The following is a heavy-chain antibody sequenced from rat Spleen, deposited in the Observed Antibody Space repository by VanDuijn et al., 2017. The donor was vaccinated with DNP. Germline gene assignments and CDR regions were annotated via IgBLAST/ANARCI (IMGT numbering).Heavy chain of an antibody. V-gene: IGHV5-22*01. J-gene: IGHJ2*01. Sequence: EVQLVESGGGLVQPGRSLRLSCAVSGFTFSNYYMAWVRQAPKKGLEWVATITTHDSRTFYPDSVKGRFTISRDNAKSSLYLQMNSLRSEDTATYYCTRHYGGYLYYFDYWGQGVMVTVSS. CDR1: GFTFSNYY. CDR2: ITTHDSRT. D-gene: IGHD1-11*01. CDR3: TRHYGGYLYYFDY.